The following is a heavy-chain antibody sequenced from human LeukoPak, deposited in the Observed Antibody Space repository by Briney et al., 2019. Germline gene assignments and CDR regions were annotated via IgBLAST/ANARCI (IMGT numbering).Heavy chain of an antibody. CDR1: GFTFTNAW. Sequence: GGSLRLSCAASGFTFTNAWMNWVRQAPGKGLEWVSYISSSSSTIYYAESVKGRFTISRDNAKNSLYLQMNSLRAEDTAVYYCARATVTTFGDAFEIWGQGTMVTVSS. D-gene: IGHD4-17*01. CDR3: ARATVTTFGDAFEI. V-gene: IGHV3-48*01. J-gene: IGHJ3*02. CDR2: ISSSSSTI.